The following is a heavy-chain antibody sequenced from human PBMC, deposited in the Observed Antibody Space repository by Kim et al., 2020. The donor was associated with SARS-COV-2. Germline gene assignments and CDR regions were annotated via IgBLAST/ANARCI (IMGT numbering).Heavy chain of an antibody. J-gene: IGHJ4*02. CDR3: ARDGGGAAAYIIDY. D-gene: IGHD6-13*01. Sequence: AQGFTGRFVFSLDTSVSTAYLQIRSLKAEDTAVYYCARDGGGAAAYIIDYWGQGTLVTVSS. V-gene: IGHV7-4-1*02.